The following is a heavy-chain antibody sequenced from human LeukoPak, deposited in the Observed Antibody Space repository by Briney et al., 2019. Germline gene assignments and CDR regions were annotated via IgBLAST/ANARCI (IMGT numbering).Heavy chain of an antibody. Sequence: GASVKVSCKASGGTFSSYAISWVRQAPGQGLEWMGGIIPIFGTANYAQKFQGRVTIATDESTSTAYMELSSLRSEDTAVYYCARDGRNYYYDSSGYYAFAYWGQGTLVTVSS. J-gene: IGHJ4*02. V-gene: IGHV1-69*05. CDR1: GGTFSSYA. CDR3: ARDGRNYYYDSSGYYAFAY. CDR2: IIPIFGTA. D-gene: IGHD3-22*01.